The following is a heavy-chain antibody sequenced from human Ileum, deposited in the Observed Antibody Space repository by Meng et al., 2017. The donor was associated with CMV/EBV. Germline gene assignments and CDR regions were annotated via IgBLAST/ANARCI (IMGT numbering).Heavy chain of an antibody. CDR1: GVSFTTYA. D-gene: IGHD6-13*01. V-gene: IGHV1-18*01. CDR2: ISAHNGNT. CDR3: ARVIEIKANIGSWHQLYFDY. Sequence: QVQLVPSGAEVKEPGXSVTVSCTASGVSFTTYAITWVRQAPGQGLEWMGWISAHNGNTDYAQNFEGRVTMTTDTSTSTAYMELRSLRSDDTAVFYCARVIEIKANIGSWHQLYFDYWGQGSLVTVSS. J-gene: IGHJ4*02.